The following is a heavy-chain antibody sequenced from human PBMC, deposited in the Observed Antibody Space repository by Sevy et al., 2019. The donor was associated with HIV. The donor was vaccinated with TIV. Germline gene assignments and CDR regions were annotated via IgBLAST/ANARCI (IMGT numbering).Heavy chain of an antibody. CDR1: GFTFSNYA. CDR2: FSRSGSST. D-gene: IGHD2-2*01. CDR3: AKVDVVVPVADYGLDV. J-gene: IGHJ6*02. Sequence: GGSLRLSCAASGFTFSNYAMSWVRQAPGKGLEWVSSFSRSGSSTDYADSVKGRFTISRDNSMNTLYLQMNSLRAEDTAVYYCAKVDVVVPVADYGLDVWGQGTTVTVSS. V-gene: IGHV3-23*01.